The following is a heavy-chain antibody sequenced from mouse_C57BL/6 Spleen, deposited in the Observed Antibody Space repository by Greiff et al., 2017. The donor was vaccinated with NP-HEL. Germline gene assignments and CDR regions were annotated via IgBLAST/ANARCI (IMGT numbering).Heavy chain of an antibody. Sequence: VKVVESGAELARPGASVKLSCKASGYTFTSYGISWVKQRTGQGLEWIGEIYPRSGNTYYNEKFKGKATLTADKSSSTAYMELRSLTSEDSAVYFCARVTNYFDYWGQGTTLTVSS. V-gene: IGHV1-81*01. D-gene: IGHD2-2*01. CDR3: ARVTNYFDY. CDR2: IYPRSGNT. CDR1: GYTFTSYG. J-gene: IGHJ2*01.